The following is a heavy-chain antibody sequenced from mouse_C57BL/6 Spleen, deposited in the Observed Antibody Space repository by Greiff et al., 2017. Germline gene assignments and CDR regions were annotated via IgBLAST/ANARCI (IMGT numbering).Heavy chain of an antibody. CDR1: GYTFTSYD. J-gene: IGHJ2*01. CDR2: IYPRDGST. V-gene: IGHV1-85*01. D-gene: IGHD2-4*01. CDR3: ARSSYDYDGGFFDY. Sequence: QVQLKESGPELVKPGASVKLSCKASGYTFTSYDINWVKQRPGQGLEWIGWIYPRDGSTKYNEKFKGKATLTVDTSSSTAYMELHSLTSEDSAVYFGARSSYDYDGGFFDYWGQGTTLTV.